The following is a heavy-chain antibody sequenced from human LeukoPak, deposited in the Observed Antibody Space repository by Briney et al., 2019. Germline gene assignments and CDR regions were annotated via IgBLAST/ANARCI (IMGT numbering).Heavy chain of an antibody. V-gene: IGHV3-21*01. J-gene: IGHJ2*01. CDR1: GFTFSNYN. D-gene: IGHD6-19*01. Sequence: GGSLRLSCAASGFTFSNYNMNWVRQAPGKGLEWVSCISTRSTYIYYADSVKGRFTISRDNAKNSLYLQMNSLRAEDTAVYYCARSEAVAWSFDLWGRGTLVTVSS. CDR2: ISTRSTYI. CDR3: ARSEAVAWSFDL.